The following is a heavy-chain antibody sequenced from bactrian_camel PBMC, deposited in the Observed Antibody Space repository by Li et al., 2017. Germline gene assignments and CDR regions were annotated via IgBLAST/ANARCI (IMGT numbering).Heavy chain of an antibody. V-gene: IGHV3S25*01. D-gene: IGHD3*01. J-gene: IGHJ6*01. CDR3: VAKLPFECYVDSSGTDFDN. CDR2: IATGSGNT. CDR1: GYTYNRNC. Sequence: QVQLVESGGGSVQAGGSLRLSCAASGYTYNRNCMAWFRQAPGKEREGVARIATGSGNTYYADSVKGRFTISQDNAKNTVYLQMNSLKHEDTAMYYCVAKLPFECYVDSSGTDFDNWGQGTQVTVS.